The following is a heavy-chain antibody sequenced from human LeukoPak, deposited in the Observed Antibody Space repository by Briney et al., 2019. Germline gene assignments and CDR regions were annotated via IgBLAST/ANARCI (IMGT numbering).Heavy chain of an antibody. V-gene: IGHV3-23*01. CDR2: ISGSGGST. D-gene: IGHD3-3*02. J-gene: IGHJ4*02. CDR3: AKNIFERGAFFFDY. CDR1: GFTFSSYA. Sequence: QTGGSLRLSCAASGFTFSSYAMSWVRQAPGKGLEWVSAISGSGGSTYYADSVKGRFTISRDNSKNTLYLQMNSLRAEDTAVYYCAKNIFERGAFFFDYWGQGTLVTVSS.